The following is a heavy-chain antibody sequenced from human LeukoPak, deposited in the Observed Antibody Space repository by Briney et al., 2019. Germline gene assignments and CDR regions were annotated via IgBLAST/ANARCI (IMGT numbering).Heavy chain of an antibody. D-gene: IGHD4-17*01. Sequence: SETLSLTCIVSGGSVSSGSYYWSWIRQPAGKGLEWIGRIYTSGSTNYNPSLKSRVTISVDTSKNQFSLKLSSVTAADTAVYYCARGRTVTQWYFDLWGRGTLVTVSS. V-gene: IGHV4-61*02. CDR3: ARGRTVTQWYFDL. J-gene: IGHJ2*01. CDR2: IYTSGST. CDR1: GGSVSSGSYY.